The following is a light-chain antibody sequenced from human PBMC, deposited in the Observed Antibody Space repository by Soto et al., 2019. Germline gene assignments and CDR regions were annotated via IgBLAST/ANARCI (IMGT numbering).Light chain of an antibody. CDR1: SSDVGGYKY. J-gene: IGLJ1*01. V-gene: IGLV2-14*03. CDR2: DVN. CDR3: SSFSPSSQRV. Sequence: QSALTQPASVSGSPGQSITISCTGTSSDVGGYKYVSWYQQHPGIAPKLMIYDVNNRPSGVSNRFSGSKSGNTASLTISGLHADDEADYYCSSFSPSSQRVFGTGTKLTVL.